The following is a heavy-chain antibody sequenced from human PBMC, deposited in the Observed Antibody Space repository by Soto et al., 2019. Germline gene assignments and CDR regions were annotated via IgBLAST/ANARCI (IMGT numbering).Heavy chain of an antibody. J-gene: IGHJ6*02. D-gene: IGHD1-26*01. Sequence: PSETLSLTCTVSGGSISSYYWSWIRQPAGKGLEWIGRIYTSGSTNYNPSLKSRVTMSVDTSKNQFSLKLSSVTAADTAVYYCARLLSSTRIVGATVYGMDVWGQETTVTVSS. CDR3: ARLLSSTRIVGATVYGMDV. CDR1: GGSISSYY. CDR2: IYTSGST. V-gene: IGHV4-4*07.